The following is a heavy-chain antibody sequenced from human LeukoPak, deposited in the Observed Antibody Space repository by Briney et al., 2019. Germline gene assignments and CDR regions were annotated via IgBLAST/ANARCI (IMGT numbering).Heavy chain of an antibody. D-gene: IGHD5-24*01. CDR3: ARWNLVSDY. Sequence: GGSLRLSCAASGFTFDDYAMHWVRQAPGKGLEWVSGISWNSGSIGYADSVKGRFTISRDNAKNSLYLQMNSLRAEDTAVYYCARWNLVSDYWGQGTLVTVSS. V-gene: IGHV3-9*01. CDR2: ISWNSGSI. CDR1: GFTFDDYA. J-gene: IGHJ4*02.